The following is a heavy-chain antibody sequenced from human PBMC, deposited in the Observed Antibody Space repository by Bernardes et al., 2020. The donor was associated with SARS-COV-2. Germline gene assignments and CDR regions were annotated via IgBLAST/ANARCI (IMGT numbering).Heavy chain of an antibody. V-gene: IGHV3-23*01. D-gene: IGHD6-19*01. CDR1: GFTFSNYA. Sequence: GGSLRLSCGASGFTFSNYAMTWVRQAPGKGLKWVSTISGRGGSGGTYYADSVKGRFTISRDNSKNTLYLQMNSLRAEDTAVYYCAKWFSGWAFFDYWGQGTLVTVSS. CDR2: ISGRGGSGGT. CDR3: AKWFSGWAFFDY. J-gene: IGHJ4*02.